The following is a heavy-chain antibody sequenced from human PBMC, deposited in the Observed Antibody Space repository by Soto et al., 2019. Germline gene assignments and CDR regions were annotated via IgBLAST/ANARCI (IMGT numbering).Heavy chain of an antibody. V-gene: IGHV3-30*18. CDR1: GFTFSSYG. CDR2: ISYDGSNK. D-gene: IGHD3-22*01. J-gene: IGHJ3*02. CDR3: ANTIDPEYYYDSRESDAFDI. Sequence: PGGSLRLSCAASGFTFSSYGMHWVRQAPGKGLEWVAVISYDGSNKYYADSVKGRFTISRDNSKNTLCLQMNSLRAEDTAVYYCANTIDPEYYYDSRESDAFDIWGQGTMVTVSS.